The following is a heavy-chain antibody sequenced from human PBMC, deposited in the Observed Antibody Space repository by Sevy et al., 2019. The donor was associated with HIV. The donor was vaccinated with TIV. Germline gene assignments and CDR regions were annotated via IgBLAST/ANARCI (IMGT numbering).Heavy chain of an antibody. J-gene: IGHJ4*02. CDR1: GFTFSGSW. V-gene: IGHV3-7*01. CDR3: ARDRAYSALDY. Sequence: GGSLRLSCVASGFTFSGSWMTWVRQAPGKGLERIAFINEDGSRLGYVDSVRGRFTISRENTKNSLYLQMNSLRVEDTAVYFCARDRAYSALDYWGQGTLVTVSS. CDR2: INEDGSRL. D-gene: IGHD5-18*01.